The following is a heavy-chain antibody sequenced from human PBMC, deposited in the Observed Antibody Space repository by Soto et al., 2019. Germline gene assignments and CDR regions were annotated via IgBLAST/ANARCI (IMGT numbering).Heavy chain of an antibody. Sequence: EVQLLESGGGLVQPGGCLRLFCAASGFTFSSYAMSWVRQAPGKGLEWVSAISGSGGSTCYADSVKGRFTISRDNSKNTLYLQMNSLRAEDTAVYYCAKGRDYGDYDSWFDPWGQGTLVTVSS. J-gene: IGHJ5*02. CDR1: GFTFSSYA. CDR3: AKGRDYGDYDSWFDP. D-gene: IGHD4-17*01. CDR2: ISGSGGST. V-gene: IGHV3-23*01.